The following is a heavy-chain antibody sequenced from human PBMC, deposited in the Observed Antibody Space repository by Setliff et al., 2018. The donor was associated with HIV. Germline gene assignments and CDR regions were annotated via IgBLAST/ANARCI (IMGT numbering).Heavy chain of an antibody. V-gene: IGHV1-8*02. J-gene: IGHJ6*03. CDR1: GYTFTSYD. Sequence: ASVKVSCKASGYTFTSYDINWVRQAAGQGIELVGWMNTNSGNTGYAQNFQGRVTMTRDTSISTAYMELSSLRSEDTAVYYGARASWIQPLNYYYYMDVWGKGTTVTVSS. D-gene: IGHD5-18*01. CDR2: MNTNSGNT. CDR3: ARASWIQPLNYYYYMDV.